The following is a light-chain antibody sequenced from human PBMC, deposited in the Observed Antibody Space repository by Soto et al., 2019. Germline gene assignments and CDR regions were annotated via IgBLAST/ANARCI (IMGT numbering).Light chain of an antibody. CDR2: DAS. CDR3: QHYNSYSWT. J-gene: IGKJ1*01. Sequence: IQMTQSPSTLSASVGDRVTITCRASQSITIWLAWYQQKPGKAPKLLIFDASSLESGVPSRFSGSGSGTEVTLTISSLQPDDFATYYCQHYNSYSWTFGQGTKVDIK. V-gene: IGKV1-5*01. CDR1: QSITIW.